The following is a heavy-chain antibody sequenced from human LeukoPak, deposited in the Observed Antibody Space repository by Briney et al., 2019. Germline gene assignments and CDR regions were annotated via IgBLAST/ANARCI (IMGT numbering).Heavy chain of an antibody. V-gene: IGHV3-30*02. J-gene: IGHJ4*02. CDR2: IRYDGSNK. Sequence: PGGSLRPSCAASGFTFSSYGMHWVRQAPGKGLEWVAFIRYDGSNKYYADSVKGRFTISRDNSKNTLYLQMNSLRAEDTAVYYCAKSREKITMVREDLDYWGQGTLVTVSS. CDR3: AKSREKITMVREDLDY. D-gene: IGHD3-10*01. CDR1: GFTFSSYG.